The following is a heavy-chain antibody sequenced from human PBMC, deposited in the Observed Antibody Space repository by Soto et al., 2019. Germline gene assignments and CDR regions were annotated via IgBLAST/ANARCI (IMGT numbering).Heavy chain of an antibody. V-gene: IGHV4-59*11. J-gene: IGHJ5*02. CDR3: ARESAGSGKNNWFDP. Sequence: QVQLQESGPGLVRPSETLSLTCGVSGDSINSHYWSWIRQPPGKGLEWIGFIYYSGSTKYNPSLGSRVTISVHTPKNQLSLKLSSVTTADTAVYYCARESAGSGKNNWFDPWGQGTLVTVSS. CDR2: IYYSGST. CDR1: GDSINSHY. D-gene: IGHD3-10*01.